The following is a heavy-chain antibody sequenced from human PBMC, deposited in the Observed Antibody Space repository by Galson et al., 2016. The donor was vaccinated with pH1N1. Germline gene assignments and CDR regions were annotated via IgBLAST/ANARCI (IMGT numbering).Heavy chain of an antibody. Sequence: SVKVSCKASGGTLSNSAVSWVRQAPGQGLEWMGGISPIFGSINYAQRFQGRVTITADIFANTAYVELSSLRSEDTAIYYCATAGPLGREILYFSYAMDVWGQGTTVTVSS. V-gene: IGHV1-69*06. J-gene: IGHJ6*02. CDR2: ISPIFGSI. D-gene: IGHD3-10*01. CDR3: ATAGPLGREILYFSYAMDV. CDR1: GGTLSNSA.